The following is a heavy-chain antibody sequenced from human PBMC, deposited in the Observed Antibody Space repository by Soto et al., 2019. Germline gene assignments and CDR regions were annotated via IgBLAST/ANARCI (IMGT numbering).Heavy chain of an antibody. CDR3: AKDQAAAGTISRYFQH. CDR1: GFSFSTYA. CDR2: ISGSGGTT. V-gene: IGHV3-23*01. J-gene: IGHJ1*01. D-gene: IGHD6-13*01. Sequence: EVQLLESGGGLVQPEGSLRLSCAASGFSFSTYAMSWVRQAPGKGLEWVSGISGSGGTTYYADSVKGRFTISRDNSKNTLYLQVNSLRVEDTAVYYCAKDQAAAGTISRYFQHRGQGTLVTVSS.